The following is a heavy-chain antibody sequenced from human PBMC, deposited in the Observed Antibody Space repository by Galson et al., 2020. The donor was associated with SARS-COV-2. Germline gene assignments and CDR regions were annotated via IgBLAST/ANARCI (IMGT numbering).Heavy chain of an antibody. Sequence: QAGGSLRLSCAASGFTFSSYGMHWVRQAPGKGLEWVAVIWYDGSNKYYADSVKGRFTISRDNSKNTLYLQMNSLRAEDTAMYYCAKGSYGYSSGWGRADYWGQGTLVTVSS. CDR2: IWYDGSNK. CDR3: AKGSYGYSSGWGRADY. CDR1: GFTFSSYG. J-gene: IGHJ4*02. D-gene: IGHD6-19*01. V-gene: IGHV3-33*06.